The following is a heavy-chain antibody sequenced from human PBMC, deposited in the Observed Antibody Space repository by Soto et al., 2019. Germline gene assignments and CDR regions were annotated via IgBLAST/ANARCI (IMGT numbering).Heavy chain of an antibody. CDR1: GFSLTTSSMR. Sequence: ESGPTLVNPTQTLTLTCTFSGFSLTTSSMRMSWIRQPPGKALEWLARIDWEDSKFYNTSLETRLTISKDTSKNQVVLTMTNMDPLDTATYYCARIPPAYDATGYSLFYFDYWGPGALVTVS. CDR2: IDWEDSK. CDR3: ARIPPAYDATGYSLFYFDY. J-gene: IGHJ4*02. V-gene: IGHV2-70*04. D-gene: IGHD3-9*01.